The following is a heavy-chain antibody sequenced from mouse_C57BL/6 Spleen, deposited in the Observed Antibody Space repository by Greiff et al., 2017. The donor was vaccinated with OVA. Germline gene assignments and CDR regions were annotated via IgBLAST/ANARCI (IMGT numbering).Heavy chain of an antibody. CDR2: IYWDDDK. CDR3: ARRKGYSNPYYYAMDY. D-gene: IGHD2-5*01. V-gene: IGHV8-12*01. CDR1: GFSLSTSGMG. Sequence: QVTLKECGPGILQSSQTLSLTCSFSGFSLSTSGMGVSWIRQPSGKGLEWLAHIYWDDDKRYNPSLKSRLTISKDTSRNQVFLKITSVDTADTATYYCARRKGYSNPYYYAMDYWGQGTSVTVSS. J-gene: IGHJ4*01.